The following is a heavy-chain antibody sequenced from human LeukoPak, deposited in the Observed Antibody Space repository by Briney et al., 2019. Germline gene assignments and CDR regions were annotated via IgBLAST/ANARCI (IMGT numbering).Heavy chain of an antibody. J-gene: IGHJ4*02. CDR1: VYSIRNGYD. V-gene: IGHV4-38-2*02. D-gene: IGHD5-12*01. CDR2: SSHSGST. Sequence: PSETLSLTCTVSVYSIRNGYDRGWIRQPPGKGPDSIGSSSHSGSTFYNTFLKSRVIISIDTSKNQFSLKLTSVTAADTAVYDCARAYSGTDSWGQGTLVTVSS. CDR3: ARAYSGTDS.